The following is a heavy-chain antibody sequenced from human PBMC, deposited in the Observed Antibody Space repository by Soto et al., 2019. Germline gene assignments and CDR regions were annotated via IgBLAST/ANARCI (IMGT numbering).Heavy chain of an antibody. CDR1: GFSLSTSGVG. CDR2: IYWDDDK. J-gene: IGHJ3*02. D-gene: IGHD1-26*01. Sequence: QITLKESGPTLVKPTQTLTLTCTFSGFSLSTSGVGVGWIRQPPGKALEWLALIYWDDDKRYSPSLKSRLTIAKDPSKTQLVLTMTNMDPVDTATYDCALYFYILVDDAFDIWGQGTMVTVSS. CDR3: ALYFYILVDDAFDI. V-gene: IGHV2-5*02.